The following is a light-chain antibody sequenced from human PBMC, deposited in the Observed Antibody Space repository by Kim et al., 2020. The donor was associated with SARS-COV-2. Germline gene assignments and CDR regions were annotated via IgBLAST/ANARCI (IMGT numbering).Light chain of an antibody. J-gene: IGLJ2*01. CDR3: NSRDSNDNVV. CDR2: GKN. V-gene: IGLV3-19*01. Sequence: ALGQTVRITCQGDSLRSYYATWYQRKPGQAPIVVIYGKNNRPSGIPDRFSGSSSGNTASLTITGTQAGDEADYYCNSRDSNDNVVFGGGTKLTVL. CDR1: SLRSYY.